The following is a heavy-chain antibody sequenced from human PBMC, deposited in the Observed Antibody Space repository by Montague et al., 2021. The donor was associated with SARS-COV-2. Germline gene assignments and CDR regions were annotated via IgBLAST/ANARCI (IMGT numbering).Heavy chain of an antibody. V-gene: IGHV4-4*02. D-gene: IGHD3-16*01. CDR1: GGSISSDIW. CDR3: ALPLGGARFDP. J-gene: IGHJ5*02. Sequence: SETLSLTCTVSGGSISSDIWWTWVRQPPGKGLEWIGDIFHSGTTNYNPSLKSRLTISVDKSENQISLKLISVTAADTAMYYCALPLGGARFDPWGQGTLVTVSS. CDR2: IFHSGTT.